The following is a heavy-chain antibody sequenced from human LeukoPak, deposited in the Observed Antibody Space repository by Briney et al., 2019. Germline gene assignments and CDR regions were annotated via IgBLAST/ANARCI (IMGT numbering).Heavy chain of an antibody. D-gene: IGHD5-24*01. V-gene: IGHV4-34*01. CDR2: INHSGGT. CDR1: GGSFSDYS. Sequence: SETLSLTCAVYGGSFSDYSWSWIRQPPGKGLEWIGEINHSGGTSHNPSLKSRVTISVDTSKNQFSLKLSSVTAADTAVYYCARGVDGYPNYYYGMDVWGQGTTVTVSS. CDR3: ARGVDGYPNYYYGMDV. J-gene: IGHJ6*02.